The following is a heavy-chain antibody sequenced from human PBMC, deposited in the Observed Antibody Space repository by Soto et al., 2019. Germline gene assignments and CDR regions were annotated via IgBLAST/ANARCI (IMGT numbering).Heavy chain of an antibody. CDR2: IYDNGTT. J-gene: IGHJ6*02. Sequence: EVQLVESGGGLIQPGGSLRLSCAASGLTVSNAYMAWVRQAPGMGLEWVSVIYDNGTTYYADSVKGRFTISRDTSTNTLSLQMDSLRAEDTAVYYRVRPLASGRNYGLDVWGQGTTVTVSS. CDR1: GLTVSNAY. V-gene: IGHV3-53*01. CDR3: VRPLASGRNYGLDV. D-gene: IGHD3-10*01.